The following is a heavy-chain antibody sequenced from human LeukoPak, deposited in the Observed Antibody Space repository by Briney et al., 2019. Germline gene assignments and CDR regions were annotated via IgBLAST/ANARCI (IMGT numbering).Heavy chain of an antibody. CDR3: TRRGSSTLEDFDY. CDR2: IRSKANSYAT. Sequence: PGGSLRLSCAASGFTFSGSAMHWVRQASGKGLEWVGRIRSKANSYATAYAASVKGRFTISRDDSKNTAYLQMNSLKTEDTAVYYCTRRGSSTLEDFDYWGQGTLVTVSS. D-gene: IGHD2-2*01. J-gene: IGHJ4*02. CDR1: GFTFSGSA. V-gene: IGHV3-73*01.